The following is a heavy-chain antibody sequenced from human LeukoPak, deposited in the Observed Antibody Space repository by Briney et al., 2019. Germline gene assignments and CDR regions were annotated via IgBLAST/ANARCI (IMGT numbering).Heavy chain of an antibody. CDR1: GYTLTAYY. J-gene: IGHJ4*02. Sequence: ASVKVSCKASGYTLTAYYMHWVRQAPGQGLEWMGWINPNSGGTNYAQKFQGRVTMTRDTSISTAYMELSRLRSDDTAVYYCASGGEYYDILTGDYYFDYWGQGTLVTVSS. CDR2: INPNSGGT. V-gene: IGHV1-2*02. D-gene: IGHD3-9*01. CDR3: ASGGEYYDILTGDYYFDY.